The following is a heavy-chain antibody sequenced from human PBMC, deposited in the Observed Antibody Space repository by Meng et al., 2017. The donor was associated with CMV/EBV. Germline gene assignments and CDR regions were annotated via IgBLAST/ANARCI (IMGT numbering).Heavy chain of an antibody. D-gene: IGHD6-6*01. CDR2: ISYDGSNK. CDR3: ARDGGQLPGGFDY. Sequence: GESLKISCAASGFTFSSYAMHWVRQAPGKGLEWVAVISYDGSNKYYADSVKGRFTISRDNSKNTLYLQMNSLRAEDTAVYYYARDGGQLPGGFDYWGQGTLVTVSS. CDR1: GFTFSSYA. J-gene: IGHJ4*02. V-gene: IGHV3-30-3*01.